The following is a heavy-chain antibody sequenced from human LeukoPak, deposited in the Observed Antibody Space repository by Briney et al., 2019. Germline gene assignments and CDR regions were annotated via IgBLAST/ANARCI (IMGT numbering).Heavy chain of an antibody. CDR1: GLTFSSYW. D-gene: IGHD2-2*01. J-gene: IGHJ4*02. CDR2: IDQDGSVK. CDR3: ARVVVPAAPGFAD. Sequence: GGSLRLSCAASGLTFSSYWMSWVRQAPGKGLEWVANIDQDGSVKYYVDSVKGRFTISRDNARNSPYLQMYSLRAEDTAVYCCARVVVPAAPGFADWGQGTLVTVSS. V-gene: IGHV3-7*04.